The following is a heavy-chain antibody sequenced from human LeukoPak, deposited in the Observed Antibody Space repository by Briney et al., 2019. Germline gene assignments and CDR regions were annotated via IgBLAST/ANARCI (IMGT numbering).Heavy chain of an antibody. D-gene: IGHD2-21*02. CDR2: INPSGGST. V-gene: IGHV1-46*01. Sequence: ASVKVSCKASGYTFTSYYMHWVRQAPGQGLEWMGIINPSGGSTSYAQKFQGRVTMTRDTSTSTVYMELSSLRSEDTALYHCAKEVDCPSDCLFFHSWGQGTLVTVSS. J-gene: IGHJ4*02. CDR3: AKEVDCPSDCLFFHS. CDR1: GYTFTSYY.